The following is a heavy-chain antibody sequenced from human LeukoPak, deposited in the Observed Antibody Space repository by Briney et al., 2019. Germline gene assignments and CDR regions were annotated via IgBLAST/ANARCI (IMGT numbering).Heavy chain of an antibody. J-gene: IGHJ3*02. Sequence: ASVKVSCKASGYTFTGYYMHWVRQAPGQGLEWMGRINPNSGGTNYAQKFQGRVTMTRGTSISTAYMELSRLRSDDTAVYYCALYYDSSGYMAFDIWGQGTMVTVSS. D-gene: IGHD3-22*01. CDR1: GYTFTGYY. V-gene: IGHV1-2*06. CDR3: ALYYDSSGYMAFDI. CDR2: INPNSGGT.